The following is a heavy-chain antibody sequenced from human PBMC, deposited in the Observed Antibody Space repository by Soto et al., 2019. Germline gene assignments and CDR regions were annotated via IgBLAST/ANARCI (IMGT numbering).Heavy chain of an antibody. CDR2: IYWDDDK. J-gene: IGHJ2*01. CDR1: GFSLSTSGVG. D-gene: IGHD3-22*01. CDR3: AHKYYYDSSGSNWYFYL. V-gene: IGHV2-5*02. Sequence: QITLKESGPTLVKPTQTLTLTCTFSGFSLSTSGVGVGWIRQPPGKALEWLALIYWDDDKRYSPSLKSRLTITKDTSKNQVVLTTTNMDPVDTATSSCAHKYYYDSSGSNWYFYLWGRGTLVTVSS.